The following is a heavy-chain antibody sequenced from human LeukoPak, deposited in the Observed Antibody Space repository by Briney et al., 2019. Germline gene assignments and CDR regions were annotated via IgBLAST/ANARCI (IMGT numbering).Heavy chain of an antibody. D-gene: IGHD5-18*01. CDR2: ISYDGSNK. V-gene: IGHV3-30*18. CDR1: GFTFSSYG. CDR3: AKGVRDTAMVFDY. Sequence: GGSLRLSCAASGFTFSSYGMHWVRQAPGKGMEWVAVISYDGSNKYYADSVKGRFTISRDNSKNTLYLQMNSLRAEDTAVYYCAKGVRDTAMVFDYWGQGTLVTVSS. J-gene: IGHJ4*02.